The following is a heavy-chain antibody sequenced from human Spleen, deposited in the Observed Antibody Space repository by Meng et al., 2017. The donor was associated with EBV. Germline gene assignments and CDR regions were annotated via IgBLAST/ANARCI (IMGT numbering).Heavy chain of an antibody. CDR1: GGSLSVNNYY. CDR3: ARADVDTSMGNPKLSFDY. D-gene: IGHD5-18*01. CDR2: IHYTGST. J-gene: IGHJ4*02. V-gene: IGHV4-39*07. Sequence: QLPVQESGAGLVKPLPRPSLPCPFAGGSLSVNNYYWGWIRQPPGKGLEWIGSIHYTGSTYYYPSLKSRVTISVDTSKRQFSLKLSSVTAADTAVYYCARADVDTSMGNPKLSFDYWGQGTLVTVSS.